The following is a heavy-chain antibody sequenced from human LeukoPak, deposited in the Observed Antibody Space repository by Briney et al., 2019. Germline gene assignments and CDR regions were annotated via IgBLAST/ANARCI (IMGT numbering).Heavy chain of an antibody. V-gene: IGHV3-48*01. D-gene: IGHD3-10*01. J-gene: IGHJ4*02. CDR1: GFTFSSYS. CDR3: ARVGEYGSGSYLLY. Sequence: PGGSLRLSCAASGFTFSSYSMNWVRQAPGKGLEWVSYISSSSSTIYYADSVKGRFTISRDNAKNSLYLQMNSLRAEDTAVYYCARVGEYGSGSYLLYWGQGTLVTVSS. CDR2: ISSSSSTI.